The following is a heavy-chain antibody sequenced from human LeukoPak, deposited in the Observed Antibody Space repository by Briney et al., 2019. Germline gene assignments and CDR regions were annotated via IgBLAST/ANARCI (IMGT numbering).Heavy chain of an antibody. CDR2: IIPIFGTA. Sequence: SVKVSCKASGYTFSGFYIHWVRQAPGQGLEWMGGIIPIFGTANYAQKFQGRVTITADKSTSTAYVELSSLRSEDTAVYYCARGDSSDYYYYMDVWGKGTTVTISS. V-gene: IGHV1-69*06. D-gene: IGHD3-22*01. CDR3: ARGDSSDYYYYMDV. J-gene: IGHJ6*03. CDR1: GYTFSGFY.